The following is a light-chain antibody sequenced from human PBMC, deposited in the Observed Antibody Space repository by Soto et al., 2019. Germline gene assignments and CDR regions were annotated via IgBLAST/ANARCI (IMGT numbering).Light chain of an antibody. CDR2: GAS. J-gene: IGKJ4*01. CDR3: QQYDSSPLT. Sequence: EIVLTQSPSTLSLSPGERATLSCRASQSVSSSYLAWYQQKPGQAPRLLIYGASSRATGIPDRFSGSGSGTDFTLTISRLEPEDFAVYYCQQYDSSPLTCGGGTKVEIK. V-gene: IGKV3-20*01. CDR1: QSVSSSY.